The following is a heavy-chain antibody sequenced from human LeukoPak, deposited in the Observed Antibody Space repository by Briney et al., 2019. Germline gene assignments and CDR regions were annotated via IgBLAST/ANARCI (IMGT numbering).Heavy chain of an antibody. V-gene: IGHV4-38-2*01. D-gene: IGHD3-10*01. CDR3: ASHPSQKSMVRGVIDY. J-gene: IGHJ4*02. Sequence: SETLSLTCAVSGYSISSGYYWGWIRQPPGKGLEWIGSIYHSGSTYYNPSLKSRVTISVDTSTNQFSLKLSSVTAADTAAYYCASHPSQKSMVRGVIDYWGQGTLVTVSS. CDR2: IYHSGST. CDR1: GYSISSGYY.